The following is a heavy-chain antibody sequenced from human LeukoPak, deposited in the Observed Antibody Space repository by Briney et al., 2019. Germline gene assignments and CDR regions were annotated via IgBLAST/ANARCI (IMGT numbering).Heavy chain of an antibody. CDR1: GYTFTGYY. V-gene: IGHV1-2*02. J-gene: IGHJ5*02. D-gene: IGHD6-6*01. Sequence: ASVKVSCKASGYTFTGYYMDWVRQAPGQGPEWMGWINPNSGGTNYAQKFQGRVTMTRGTSISTAYMELSRLRSDDTAVYYCARDSSIAARLVWFDPWGQGTLVTVSS. CDR2: INPNSGGT. CDR3: ARDSSIAARLVWFDP.